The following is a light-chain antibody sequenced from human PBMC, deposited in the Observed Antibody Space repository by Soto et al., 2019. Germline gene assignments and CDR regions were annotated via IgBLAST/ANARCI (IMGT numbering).Light chain of an antibody. V-gene: IGKV3-20*01. Sequence: EIVLTQSPGTLSLSPGERATLSCRASQSFSSSYLAWYQQKPGQAPRLLIYGASSRATGIPDRVSGSGSGTDFTLTISSLEPEDFAVYYCQQYGTSITFGQGTRLEI. CDR2: GAS. J-gene: IGKJ5*01. CDR1: QSFSSSY. CDR3: QQYGTSIT.